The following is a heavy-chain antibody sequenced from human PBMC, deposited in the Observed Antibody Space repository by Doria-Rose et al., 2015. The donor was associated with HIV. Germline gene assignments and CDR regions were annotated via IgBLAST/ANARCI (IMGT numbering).Heavy chain of an antibody. Sequence: VQLQESGGGLVQPGRSLRLSCAASGFNFHDHAMHWVRQAPGKGREWLSGIDWNSDTITYADSVKGRFTISRDNAKNSLYLQLNSLKPEDTALYYCTKRRGVTDIDPFDIWGQGTMVIVSS. CDR1: GFNFHDHA. J-gene: IGHJ3*02. CDR2: IDWNSDTI. D-gene: IGHD2-21*02. V-gene: IGHV3-9*01. CDR3: TKRRGVTDIDPFDI.